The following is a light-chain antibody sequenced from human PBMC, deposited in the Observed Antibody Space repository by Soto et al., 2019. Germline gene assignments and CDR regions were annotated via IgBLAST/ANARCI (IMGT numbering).Light chain of an antibody. Sequence: QSVLTQPASVSGSPGQSITISCTGSSSDVGGYNYVSWYQQHPGKAPQLIIYDVNDRSSGVFNRFSGSKSANTASLTISGLQAEDEADYFCSSYTSSSTLLFGTGTKVTVL. CDR3: SSYTSSSTLL. J-gene: IGLJ1*01. V-gene: IGLV2-14*01. CDR2: DVN. CDR1: SSDVGGYNY.